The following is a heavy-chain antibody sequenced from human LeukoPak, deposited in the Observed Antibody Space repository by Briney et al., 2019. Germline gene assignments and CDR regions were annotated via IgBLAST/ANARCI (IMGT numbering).Heavy chain of an antibody. D-gene: IGHD3-10*01. Sequence: SETLSLTCTVSGGSISSYYWSWIRQPAGKGLEWIGRIYTSGSTNYNPSLKSRVTMSVDTSKNQFSLKLSSVTAADTAVYYCVPDAGSGDWFDPWGQGTLVTVSS. CDR1: GGSISSYY. CDR2: IYTSGST. V-gene: IGHV4-4*07. J-gene: IGHJ5*02. CDR3: VPDAGSGDWFDP.